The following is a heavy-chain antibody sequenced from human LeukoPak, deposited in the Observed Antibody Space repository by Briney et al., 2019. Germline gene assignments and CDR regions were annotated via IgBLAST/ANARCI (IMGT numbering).Heavy chain of an antibody. D-gene: IGHD3-22*01. CDR3: ARDPLYYDSSGYLFS. J-gene: IGHJ4*02. Sequence: PSETLSLTCTVSGGSISSYYWSWIRQPAGKGLEWIGRIYTSGSTNYNPSLKSRVTMSEDTSKNQFSLKLSSVTAADTAVYYCARDPLYYDSSGYLFSWGQGTLVTVSS. CDR2: IYTSGST. V-gene: IGHV4-4*07. CDR1: GGSISSYY.